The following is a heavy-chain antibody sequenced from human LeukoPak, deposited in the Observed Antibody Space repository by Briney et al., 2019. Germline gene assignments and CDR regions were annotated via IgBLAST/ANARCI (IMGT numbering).Heavy chain of an antibody. CDR1: GFPFSTSV. J-gene: IGHJ4*02. D-gene: IGHD3-10*01. Sequence: PGGSLRLSCAASGFPFSTSVMHWVRQAAGKGLEWVTFIRHDGSNKYYADSVKGRFTISRDNSKNTLYLQMNSLRAEDTAVYYCARDHYYGSGSYHFDYWGQGTLVTVSS. CDR3: ARDHYYGSGSYHFDY. V-gene: IGHV3-30*02. CDR2: IRHDGSNK.